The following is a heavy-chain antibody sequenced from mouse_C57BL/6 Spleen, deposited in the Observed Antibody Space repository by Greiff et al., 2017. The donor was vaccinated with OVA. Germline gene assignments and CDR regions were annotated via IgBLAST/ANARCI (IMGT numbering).Heavy chain of an antibody. CDR2: IRLKSDNYAT. V-gene: IGHV6-3*01. CDR1: GFTFSNYW. Sequence: EVKLQESGGGLVQPGGSMKLSCVASGFTFSNYWMNWVRQSPEKGLEWVAQIRLKSDNYATHYAESVKGRFTISRDDSKSSVYLQMNNLRAEDTGIYYCTALGRYFDVWGTGTTVTVSS. D-gene: IGHD4-1*01. J-gene: IGHJ1*03. CDR3: TALGRYFDV.